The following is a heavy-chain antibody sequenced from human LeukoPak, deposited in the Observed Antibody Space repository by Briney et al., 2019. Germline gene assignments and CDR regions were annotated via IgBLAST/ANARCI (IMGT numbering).Heavy chain of an antibody. V-gene: IGHV1-69*05. D-gene: IGHD2-15*01. CDR2: IIPIFGTA. CDR3: AAGGYCSGGSCYPFDP. J-gene: IGHJ5*02. Sequence: SVKVSCKASGGTFSSYAISCVRQAPGQGLEWMGRIIPIFGTANYAQKFQGRVTITTDESTSTAYMELSSLRSEDTAVYYCAAGGYCSGGSCYPFDPWGQGTLVTVSS. CDR1: GGTFSSYA.